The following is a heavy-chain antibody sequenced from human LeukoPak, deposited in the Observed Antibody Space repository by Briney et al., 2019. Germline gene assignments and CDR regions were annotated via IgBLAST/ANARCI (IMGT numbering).Heavy chain of an antibody. Sequence: PGGSLRLSCAASGFTFSSYAMSWVRQAPGKGLEWVSAISGSGGSTYYADSVKGRFTISRDNSKNTLYLQMNSLRAEDTAVYYCARVIYGSGSYYLDYWGQGTLVTVSS. CDR1: GFTFSSYA. J-gene: IGHJ4*02. D-gene: IGHD3-10*01. CDR3: ARVIYGSGSYYLDY. V-gene: IGHV3-23*01. CDR2: ISGSGGST.